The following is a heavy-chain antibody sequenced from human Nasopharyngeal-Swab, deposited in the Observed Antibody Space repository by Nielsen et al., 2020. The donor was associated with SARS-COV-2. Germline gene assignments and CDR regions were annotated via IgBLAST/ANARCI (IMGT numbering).Heavy chain of an antibody. V-gene: IGHV4-59*11. CDR3: AKEGATGWFDP. Sequence: SDTLSLTCTVSGVSITSQYWSWIRQPPGKGLEWIGYISHNSGTSYNPSLKSRVTMFMDTSKNQFSLRLTSVTAAATAVYYCAKEGATGWFDPCGQGTLVTVSS. CDR1: GVSITSQY. J-gene: IGHJ5*02. CDR2: ISHNSGT.